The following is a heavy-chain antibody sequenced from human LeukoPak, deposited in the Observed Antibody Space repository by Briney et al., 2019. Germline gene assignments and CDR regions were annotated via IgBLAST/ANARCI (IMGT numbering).Heavy chain of an antibody. CDR3: ARRRVGAISSYNWFDP. D-gene: IGHD1-26*01. J-gene: IGHJ5*02. CDR2: FYYSGST. Sequence: SETLSLTCTVSAGSITSYYWSWIRQPPGKGLEWIGYFYYSGSTKYNPSLKSRVTISVDTSKNQFSLKLNSVTAADTAVYYCARRRVGAISSYNWFDPWGQGTLVTVSS. V-gene: IGHV4-59*08. CDR1: AGSITSYY.